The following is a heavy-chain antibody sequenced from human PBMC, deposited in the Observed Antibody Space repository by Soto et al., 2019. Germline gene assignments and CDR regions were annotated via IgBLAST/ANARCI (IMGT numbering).Heavy chain of an antibody. CDR3: ARDHHRYSGYDYVDY. CDR2: ISSSSSYT. CDR1: GFTFSDYY. J-gene: IGHJ4*02. D-gene: IGHD5-12*01. Sequence: QVQLVESGGGLVKPGGSLRLSCAASGFTFSDYYMSWIRQAPGKGLEWVSYISSSSSYTNYADSVKGRFTISRDNAKNSLYLQMNCRKAEDTALYYCARDHHRYSGYDYVDYWGQGTLVTVSS. V-gene: IGHV3-11*05.